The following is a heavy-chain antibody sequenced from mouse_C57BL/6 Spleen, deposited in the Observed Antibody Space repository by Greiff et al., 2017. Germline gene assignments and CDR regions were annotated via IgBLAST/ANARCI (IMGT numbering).Heavy chain of an antibody. Sequence: QVQLKESGPELVKPGASVKLSCKASGYTFTSYDINWVKQRPGQGLEWIGWIYPRDGSTKYNEKFKGKATLTVDPSSSTAYMELHSLTSEDSAVYFCATTGTFYAMDYWGQGTSVTVSS. D-gene: IGHD4-1*02. V-gene: IGHV1-85*01. J-gene: IGHJ4*01. CDR1: GYTFTSYD. CDR2: IYPRDGST. CDR3: ATTGTFYAMDY.